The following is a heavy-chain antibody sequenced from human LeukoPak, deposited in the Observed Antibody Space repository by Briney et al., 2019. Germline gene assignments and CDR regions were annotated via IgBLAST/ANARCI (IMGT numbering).Heavy chain of an antibody. CDR2: ISSSSSYI. J-gene: IGHJ4*02. CDR1: GFTFSSYS. V-gene: IGHV3-21*01. CDR3: ARDEGDYSSGWYFDY. Sequence: GGSLRLSCAASGFTFSSYSMNWVRQAPGERLEWVSSISSSSSYIYYADSVKGRFTISRDNAKNSLYLQMNSLRAEDTAVYYCARDEGDYSSGWYFDYWGQGTLVTVSS. D-gene: IGHD6-19*01.